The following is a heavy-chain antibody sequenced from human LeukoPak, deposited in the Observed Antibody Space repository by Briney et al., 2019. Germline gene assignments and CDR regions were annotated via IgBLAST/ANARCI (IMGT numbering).Heavy chain of an antibody. CDR3: ARASPYYDILTGYYNGFPLDY. CDR1: GGSISSYY. J-gene: IGHJ4*02. Sequence: SETLSLTCTVSGGSISSYYWSWIRQPPGKGLEWIGYIYYSGSTNYNPSLKSRVTISVDTSKNQFSLKLSSVTAADTAVYYCARASPYYDILTGYYNGFPLDYWGQGTLVTVSS. CDR2: IYYSGST. V-gene: IGHV4-59*01. D-gene: IGHD3-9*01.